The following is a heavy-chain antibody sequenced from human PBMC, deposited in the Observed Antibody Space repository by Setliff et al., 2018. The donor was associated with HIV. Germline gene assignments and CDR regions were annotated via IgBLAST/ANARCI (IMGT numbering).Heavy chain of an antibody. CDR2: ISSSSSTI. V-gene: IGHV3-48*01. CDR1: GFTFSSYS. Sequence: LRLSCAASGFTFSSYSMNWVRQAPGKGLEWVSYISSSSSTIYYADSVMGRFTISRDNAKNSLYLQMNSLRAEDTAVYYCARDNLAAAGLFFDYWGQGTLVTVSS. J-gene: IGHJ4*02. D-gene: IGHD6-13*01. CDR3: ARDNLAAAGLFFDY.